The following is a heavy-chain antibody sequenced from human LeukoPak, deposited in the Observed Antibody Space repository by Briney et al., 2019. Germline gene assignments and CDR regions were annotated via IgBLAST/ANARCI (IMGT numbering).Heavy chain of an antibody. CDR1: GFTFRSYA. V-gene: IGHV3-23*01. D-gene: IGHD3-10*01. J-gene: IGHJ4*02. CDR2: ISGSGGST. CDR3: AKGPGLLWFGESYPFDY. Sequence: GGSLRLSCAASGFTFRSYAMSWVRQAPGKGLEWVSTISGSGGSTYYADSVKGRFTISRDNSNNTLYLQMNSLRAEDTAVYYCAKGPGLLWFGESYPFDYWGQGTLVTVSS.